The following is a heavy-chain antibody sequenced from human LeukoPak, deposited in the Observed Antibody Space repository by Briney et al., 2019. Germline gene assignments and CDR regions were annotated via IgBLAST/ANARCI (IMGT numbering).Heavy chain of an antibody. CDR1: GFTFSGYA. CDR2: IAGSGGST. D-gene: IGHD2-2*01. Sequence: GGSLRLSCVASGFTFSGYAMSWVRQAPGKGLEWVSAIAGSGGSTYYADSVKGRFTISRDNSKNTLFLQMNSQRAEDTAVYHCAKDTSTYATSWSDYWGQGTLVTVSS. V-gene: IGHV3-23*01. CDR3: AKDTSTYATSWSDY. J-gene: IGHJ4*02.